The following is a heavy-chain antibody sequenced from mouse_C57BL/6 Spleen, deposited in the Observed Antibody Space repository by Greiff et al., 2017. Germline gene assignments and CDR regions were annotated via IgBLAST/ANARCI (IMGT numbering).Heavy chain of an antibody. CDR2: INPSSGYT. CDR1: GYTFTSYW. CDR3: ARSGFITTVVATPYAMDY. V-gene: IGHV1-7*01. J-gene: IGHJ4*01. Sequence: QVQLQQSGAELAKPGASVKLSCKASGYTFTSYWMHWVKQRPGQGLEWIGYINPSSGYTKYNQKFKDKATLTADKSSSTAYMQLSSLTYEDSAVYYCARSGFITTVVATPYAMDYWGQGTSVTVSS. D-gene: IGHD1-1*01.